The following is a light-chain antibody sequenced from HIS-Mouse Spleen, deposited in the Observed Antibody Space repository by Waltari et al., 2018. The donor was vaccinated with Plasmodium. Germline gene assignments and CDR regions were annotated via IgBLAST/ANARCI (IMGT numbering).Light chain of an antibody. Sequence: AIWMTQSPSLLSASTGDRVTNSCRLSQCISSYLAWYQQKPGKAPELLIYAASTLQSGVPSRFSGSGSGTDFTLTISCLQSEDFATYYCQQYYSFPWTFGQGTKVEIK. V-gene: IGKV1D-8*02. CDR1: QCISSY. J-gene: IGKJ1*01. CDR2: AAS. CDR3: QQYYSFPWT.